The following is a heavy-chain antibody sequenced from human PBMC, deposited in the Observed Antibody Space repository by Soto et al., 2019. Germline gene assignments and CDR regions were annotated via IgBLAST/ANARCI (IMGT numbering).Heavy chain of an antibody. Sequence: ASLKVACKASGYTFTGYYMHWVRQAPGQGLEWMGWINPNSGGTNYAQKFQGWVTMTRDTSISTAYMELSRLRSDDTAVYYCARDGGSGRTNYYYGMDVWGQGTTVTVSS. V-gene: IGHV1-2*04. D-gene: IGHD3-10*01. J-gene: IGHJ6*02. CDR1: GYTFTGYY. CDR2: INPNSGGT. CDR3: ARDGGSGRTNYYYGMDV.